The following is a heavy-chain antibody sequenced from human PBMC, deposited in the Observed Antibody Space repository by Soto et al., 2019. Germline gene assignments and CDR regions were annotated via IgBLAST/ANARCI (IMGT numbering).Heavy chain of an antibody. J-gene: IGHJ6*02. CDR1: GGSISSYY. CDR2: VHHSWGS. Sequence: QVQLQESGPGLVKPSETLSLSCTVSGGSISSYYWSWFRQSPGKRMEWIGYVHHSWGSSYNPSLESRVSITLDSSKSQFPLKVASVTATDTAVYYCARQRFGPLHGLGDAWGQGTTVTVSS. D-gene: IGHD3-10*01. V-gene: IGHV4-59*08. CDR3: ARQRFGPLHGLGDA.